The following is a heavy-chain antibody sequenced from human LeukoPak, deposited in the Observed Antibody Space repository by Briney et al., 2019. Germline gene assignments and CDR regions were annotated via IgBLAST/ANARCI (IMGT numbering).Heavy chain of an antibody. CDR2: INHSGST. CDR1: GGSFSGYY. Sequence: PSETLSLTCAVYGGSFSGYYWSWIRQPPGKGLEWIGEINHSGSTNYNPSLKSRVTISVDTSKNQFSLKLSSVTAADTSVYYCARETIFGVVHGNNWFDPWGQGTLVTVSS. J-gene: IGHJ5*02. CDR3: ARETIFGVVHGNNWFDP. V-gene: IGHV4-34*01. D-gene: IGHD3-3*01.